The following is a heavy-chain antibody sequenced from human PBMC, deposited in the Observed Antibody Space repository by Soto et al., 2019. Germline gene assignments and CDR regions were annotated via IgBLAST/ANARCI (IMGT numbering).Heavy chain of an antibody. Sequence: QVQLVESGGGVVQPGRSLRLSCAASGFTFSSYGMHWVRQAPGKGLEWVAVIWYDGSNKYYADSVKGRFTISRDNSKNTLYLQMNSLRAEETAVYYCARAVTVVSGMDVWGQGTTVSVSS. CDR3: ARAVTVVSGMDV. D-gene: IGHD4-4*01. J-gene: IGHJ6*02. V-gene: IGHV3-33*01. CDR2: IWYDGSNK. CDR1: GFTFSSYG.